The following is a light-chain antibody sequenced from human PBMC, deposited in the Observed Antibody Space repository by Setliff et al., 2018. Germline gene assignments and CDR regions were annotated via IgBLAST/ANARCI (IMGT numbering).Light chain of an antibody. Sequence: QSVLTQPASVSGSPGQSITISCAGTSSDVGSYHLVSWYQQHPGKAPKLMIYEVNNRPSGVSNRFSGSKSGNTASLTISGLQAEDEGDYYCCSYVTGGTLAFGGGTKGTVL. CDR1: SSDVGSYHL. J-gene: IGLJ3*02. V-gene: IGLV2-23*02. CDR2: EVN. CDR3: CSYVTGGTLA.